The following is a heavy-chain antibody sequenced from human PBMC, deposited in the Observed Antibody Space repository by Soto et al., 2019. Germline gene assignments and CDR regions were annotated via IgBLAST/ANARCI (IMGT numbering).Heavy chain of an antibody. Sequence: NPSETLSLTCAVYGGSFSGYYWSWIRQPPGKGLEWIGEINHSGSTNYNPSLKSRVTISVDTSKNQFSLKLSSVTAADTAVYYCARAGQLRYNWNYGFDYWGQGTLVTVSS. V-gene: IGHV4-34*01. D-gene: IGHD1-7*01. CDR3: ARAGQLRYNWNYGFDY. J-gene: IGHJ4*02. CDR2: INHSGST. CDR1: GGSFSGYY.